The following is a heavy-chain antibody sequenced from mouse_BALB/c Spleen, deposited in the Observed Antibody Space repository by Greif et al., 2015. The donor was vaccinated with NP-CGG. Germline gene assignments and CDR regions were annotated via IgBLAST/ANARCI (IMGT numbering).Heavy chain of an antibody. D-gene: IGHD1-1*01. Sequence: VKLVESGPGLVAPSQSLSITCTVSGFSLTGYGVNWVRQPPGKGLEWLGMIWGDGSTDYNSALKSRLSISKDNSKSXVFVRMNSLQTDDTARYYCARGDYGSSLYYAMDYWGQGTSVTVSS. J-gene: IGHJ4*01. CDR2: IWGDGST. CDR3: ARGDYGSSLYYAMDY. V-gene: IGHV2-6-7*01. CDR1: GFSLTGYG.